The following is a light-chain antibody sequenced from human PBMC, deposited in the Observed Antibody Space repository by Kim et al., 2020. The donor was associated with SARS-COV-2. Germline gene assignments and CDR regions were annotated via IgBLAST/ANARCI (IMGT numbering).Light chain of an antibody. J-gene: IGKJ1*01. V-gene: IGKV3-15*01. Sequence: EIVMTQSPATLSVSPGERATLSCRASQSVRRNLAWYQQKPGQAPRLLIYGASTRAAGIPDRFSGSGSGTEFTLTTSSLQSEDFVVFFCQQYNNWPRTFGQGTKVDIK. CDR3: QQYNNWPRT. CDR1: QSVRRN. CDR2: GAS.